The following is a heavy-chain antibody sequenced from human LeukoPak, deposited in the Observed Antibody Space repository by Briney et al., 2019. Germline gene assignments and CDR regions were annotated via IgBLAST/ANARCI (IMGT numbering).Heavy chain of an antibody. Sequence: GGSLRLPCAASGFTFSSYAMSWVRQAPGKGLEWVSAISSSGDTYYAGSVKGRFTISRDNSKYTLYLQINSPRAEDTAVYYCAKDAVGATAYYFDYWGQGTMVTVSS. D-gene: IGHD1-26*01. CDR1: GFTFSSYA. CDR2: ISSSGDT. J-gene: IGHJ4*02. CDR3: AKDAVGATAYYFDY. V-gene: IGHV3-23*01.